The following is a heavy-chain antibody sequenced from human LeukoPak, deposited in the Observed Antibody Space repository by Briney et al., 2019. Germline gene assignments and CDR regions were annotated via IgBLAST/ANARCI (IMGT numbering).Heavy chain of an antibody. CDR3: ARHKYSSGWPPEGAFDI. D-gene: IGHD6-19*01. Sequence: SETLSLTCTVSGASISSTIYYWGWIRQPPRKGLEWIASIYYSGSTYYNPSLKSRVTISVDTSKNQFSLKLSSVTAADTAVYYCARHKYSSGWPPEGAFDIWGQGTMVTVSS. V-gene: IGHV4-39*01. J-gene: IGHJ3*02. CDR1: GASISSTIYY. CDR2: IYYSGST.